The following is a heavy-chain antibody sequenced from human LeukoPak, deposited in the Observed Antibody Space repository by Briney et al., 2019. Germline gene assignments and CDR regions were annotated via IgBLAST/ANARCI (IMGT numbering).Heavy chain of an antibody. CDR1: GFTFSSYW. D-gene: IGHD3-10*01. V-gene: IGHV3-74*01. Sequence: GKSLRLSCAASGFTFSSYWMHWVRQAPGKGLVWVSRINSDGSSTSYADSVKGRFTISRDNAKNTLYLQMNSLRAEDTAVYYCARGTMVRGVISSYYMDVWGKGTTVTISS. J-gene: IGHJ6*03. CDR2: INSDGSST. CDR3: ARGTMVRGVISSYYMDV.